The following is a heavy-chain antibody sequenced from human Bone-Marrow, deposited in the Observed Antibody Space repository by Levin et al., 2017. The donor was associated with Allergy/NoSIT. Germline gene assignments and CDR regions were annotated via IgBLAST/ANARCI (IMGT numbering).Heavy chain of an antibody. CDR1: GGSFSSYA. D-gene: IGHD6-6*01. J-gene: IGHJ6*02. CDR3: GRHSTSSGDYYYGMHV. Sequence: ASVKVSCKVSGGSFSSYALSWVRQAPGQGLEWMGGIVPMFGTADYAQKFQDRVTFTADESTTTAYMELSSLRSEDTAVYYCGRHSTSSGDYYYGMHVWGQGTTVTVSS. CDR2: IVPMFGTA. V-gene: IGHV1-69*13.